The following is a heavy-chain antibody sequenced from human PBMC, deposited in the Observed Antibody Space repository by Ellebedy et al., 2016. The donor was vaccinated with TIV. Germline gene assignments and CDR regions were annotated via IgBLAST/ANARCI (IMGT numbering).Heavy chain of an antibody. CDR3: AKDIQVSN. D-gene: IGHD2-8*01. CDR2: VSYDGNNG. V-gene: IGHV3-30-3*01. J-gene: IGHJ4*02. Sequence: GESLKISCSASGFTFSDSAMSWVRLAPGAGLEWVALVSYDGNNGYYADSVKGRFSISRDNSNSTLYLQMNRLRAEDTALYYCAKDIQVSNWGPGTLVTVSS. CDR1: GFTFSDSA.